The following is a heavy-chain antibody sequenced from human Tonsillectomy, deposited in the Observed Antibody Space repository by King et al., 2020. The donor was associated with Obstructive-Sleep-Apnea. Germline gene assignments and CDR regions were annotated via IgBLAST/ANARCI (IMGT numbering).Heavy chain of an antibody. Sequence: QLQESGPGLVKPSETLSLTCTVSGGSISSYYWSWIRQPPGKGLGWIGYIYYSGSTNYNPSLKSRGTISVDTSKNQFSLKLRSVTAADTAGYYCARDTQGGYNPSYYYYYGMDVWGQGTTVTVSS. CDR3: ARDTQGGYNPSYYYYYGMDV. J-gene: IGHJ6*02. D-gene: IGHD5-24*01. CDR2: IYYSGST. CDR1: GGSISSYY. V-gene: IGHV4-59*01.